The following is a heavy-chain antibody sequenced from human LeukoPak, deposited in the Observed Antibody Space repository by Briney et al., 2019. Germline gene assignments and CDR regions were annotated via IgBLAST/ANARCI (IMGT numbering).Heavy chain of an antibody. CDR3: ARDRSSSWYEGPFDY. D-gene: IGHD6-13*01. J-gene: IGHJ4*02. CDR2: IYYSGST. Sequence: WVRQPPGKGLEWIGNIYYSGSTYYNPSLKSRVTISVDTSKNQFSLKLSSVTAADTAVYYCARDRSSSWYEGPFDYWGQGTLVTVSS. V-gene: IGHV4-39*07.